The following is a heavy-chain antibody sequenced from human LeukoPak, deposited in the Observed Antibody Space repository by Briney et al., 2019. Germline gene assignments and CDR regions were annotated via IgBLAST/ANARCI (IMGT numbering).Heavy chain of an antibody. CDR3: ARLYVVVVAATLYNWFDP. CDR2: IYYSGST. J-gene: IGHJ5*02. D-gene: IGHD2-15*01. V-gene: IGHV4-39*01. CDR1: GGSTSGSSYY. Sequence: PSETLSLTCTVSGGSTSGSSYYWGWIRQPPGKGLEWIGSIYYSGSTYYNPYLKSRVTISVDTSKNQFSLKLSSVTAADTAVYYCARLYVVVVAATLYNWFDPWGQGTLVTVSS.